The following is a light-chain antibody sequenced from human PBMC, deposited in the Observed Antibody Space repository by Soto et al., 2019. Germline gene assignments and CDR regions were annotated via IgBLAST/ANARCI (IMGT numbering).Light chain of an antibody. J-gene: IGKJ2*01. CDR1: QSVSSN. V-gene: IGKV3-15*01. CDR2: GAS. CDR3: QHYKNWPPKYT. Sequence: EIVLTQSPTTLSVSPGERATLSCRASQSVSSNLAWYQQKPGQAPRLLMYGASTRATGIPARFSGSGFGTEFTLTISSLQSEDFAVYYCQHYKNWPPKYTFGQGTKLEIK.